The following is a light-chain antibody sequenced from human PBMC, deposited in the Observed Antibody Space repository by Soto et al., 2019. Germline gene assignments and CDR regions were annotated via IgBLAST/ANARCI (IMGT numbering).Light chain of an antibody. CDR3: QQYNDWPPRWT. Sequence: EIVMTQSPATLSVSPGERATLSCRASQSVGTYLPWYQQKPGQAPRLLIYSASTRATGIPARFSGGGSGTEFTLTISSLQSEDFAVYICQQYNDWPPRWTFGQGTKVEIK. V-gene: IGKV3-15*01. J-gene: IGKJ1*01. CDR1: QSVGTY. CDR2: SAS.